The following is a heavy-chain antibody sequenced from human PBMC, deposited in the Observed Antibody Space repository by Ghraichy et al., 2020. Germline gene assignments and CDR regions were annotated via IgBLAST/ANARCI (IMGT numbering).Heavy chain of an antibody. CDR1: GFTFGGNW. D-gene: IGHD6-19*01. V-gene: IGHV3-7*01. J-gene: IGHJ4*02. CDR3: ARDLGSGWYFDY. Sequence: ETLSLTRAASGFTFGGNWISWVCEAPGNGLEWVANIKKDGSEKYYVDSVKGRFTISRDNAKNSLYLQMNSLRAEDTAVYYCARDLGSGWYFDYWGQGTLVTVSP. CDR2: IKKDGSEK.